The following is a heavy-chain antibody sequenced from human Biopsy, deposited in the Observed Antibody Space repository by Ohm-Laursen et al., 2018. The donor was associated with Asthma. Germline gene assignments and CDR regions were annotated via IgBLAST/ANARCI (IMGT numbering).Heavy chain of an antibody. CDR2: ISYDGSKK. D-gene: IGHD4-17*01. V-gene: IGHV3-30*18. Sequence: SLRLSCAASKFSFSSFGMHWVRQAPGKGLEWVAFISYDGSKKFITDSMKGRLSISRDNSKNTLFLQMGRLRPDDTALYYCAKDAHDYVSLIVSPQKNGIESWGQGTLVTVSS. CDR1: KFSFSSFG. J-gene: IGHJ4*02. CDR3: AKDAHDYVSLIVSPQKNGIES.